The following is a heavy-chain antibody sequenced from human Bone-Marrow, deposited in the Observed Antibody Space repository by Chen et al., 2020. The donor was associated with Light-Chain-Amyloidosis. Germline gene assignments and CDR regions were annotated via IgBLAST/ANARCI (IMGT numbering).Heavy chain of an antibody. CDR1: GFSFDDYA. D-gene: IGHD3-10*01. CDR2: ISWNSVYI. J-gene: IGHJ4*02. CDR3: VKDSQNSGIYYKRQFDH. V-gene: IGHV3-9*01. Sequence: EVQLVESGGGLVQPGRSLRLSCAASGFSFDDYAMHWVRQAPGKGLEWVSGISWNSVYIGYVDSVKGRFTISRDNAKNSLYLQMNSLRAEDTALYYCVKDSQNSGIYYKRQFDHWGQGSLVTVSS.